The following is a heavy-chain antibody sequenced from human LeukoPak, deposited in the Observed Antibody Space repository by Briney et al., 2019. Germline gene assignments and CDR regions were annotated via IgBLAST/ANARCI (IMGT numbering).Heavy chain of an antibody. Sequence: SETLSLTCTVSGGSISSSSYYWGWIRQPPGKGLEWIGSIYYSGSTYYNPSPKSRVTISVDTSKNQFSLKLSSVTAADTAVYYCARRVGRWFGERAYYYNYMDVWGIGTTVTISS. J-gene: IGHJ6*03. D-gene: IGHD3-10*01. CDR1: GGSISSSSYY. V-gene: IGHV4-39*07. CDR2: IYYSGST. CDR3: ARRVGRWFGERAYYYNYMDV.